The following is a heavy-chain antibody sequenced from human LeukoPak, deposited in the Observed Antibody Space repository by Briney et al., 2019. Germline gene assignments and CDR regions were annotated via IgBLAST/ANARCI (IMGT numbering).Heavy chain of an antibody. CDR2: ISAYNGNT. CDR1: GYRFTSYG. CDR3: ARGGTLRHGFDI. V-gene: IGHV1-18*01. D-gene: IGHD1-1*01. J-gene: IGHJ3*02. Sequence: ASVKVSCKASGYRFTSYGITWVRQAPGQGLEWMGWISAYNGNTNYAQKVQGRVTLTTDTSTSTAYMELRSLRSDDTAVYYCARGGTLRHGFDIWGQGTMVTVSS.